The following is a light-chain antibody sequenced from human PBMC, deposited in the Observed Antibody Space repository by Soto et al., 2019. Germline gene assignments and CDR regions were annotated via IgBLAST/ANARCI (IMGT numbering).Light chain of an antibody. CDR3: SSYAGSDNYV. CDR1: SIDVGGYNY. CDR2: EVI. Sequence: QSALTQPPSASGSPGQSVTISCTGTSIDVGGYNYVSWYQQHPGKAPKLMIYEVIKRPSGVPDRFSGSKSGNTASLTISGLQAEDEADYYCSSYAGSDNYVFGTGTRSPS. J-gene: IGLJ1*01. V-gene: IGLV2-8*01.